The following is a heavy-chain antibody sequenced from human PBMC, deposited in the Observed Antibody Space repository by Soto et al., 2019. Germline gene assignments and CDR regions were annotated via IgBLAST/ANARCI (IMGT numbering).Heavy chain of an antibody. D-gene: IGHD6-25*01. V-gene: IGHV1-3*01. J-gene: IGHJ4*02. CDR2: INGGNGNT. CDR1: GYTFTNYA. Sequence: ASVKVSCKASGYTFTNYAMHWVRQAPGQRLEWMGWINGGNGNTKYSPKLQDRVTITRDTSASTAYMELSSLRSEDTALYYCARDGVAAGNINFDYWGQGTLVTVSS. CDR3: ARDGVAAGNINFDY.